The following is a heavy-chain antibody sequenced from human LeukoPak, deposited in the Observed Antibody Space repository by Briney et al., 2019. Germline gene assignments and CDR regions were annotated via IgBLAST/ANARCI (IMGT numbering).Heavy chain of an antibody. CDR3: GRDSAQYSVRGGFDS. CDR1: GFTFKTYS. D-gene: IGHD2/OR15-2a*01. Sequence: GGSLSLSCTVSGFTFKTYSSNGVREAPGKGVEGVSSISSSSSYIYYADSVKGRFTISRDIAKNSLYLQVHSVRGADSAIFYCGRDSAQYSVRGGFDSWVQGSLVTVSS. J-gene: IGHJ5*01. V-gene: IGHV3-21*01. CDR2: ISSSSSYI.